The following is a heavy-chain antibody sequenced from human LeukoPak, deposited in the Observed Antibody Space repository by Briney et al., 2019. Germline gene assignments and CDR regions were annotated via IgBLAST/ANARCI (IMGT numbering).Heavy chain of an antibody. CDR2: ISYSGST. CDR3: ARGPRRFDI. J-gene: IGHJ3*02. V-gene: IGHV4-39*02. Sequence: SETLSPTCTVSGGSISSSSYYWGWIRQPPGKGLEWIGSISYSGSTYYNPSLKSRLTISVDASENHFSLKLSSVTAADTAVYYCARGPRRFDIWGQGTMVTVSS. CDR1: GGSISSSSYY.